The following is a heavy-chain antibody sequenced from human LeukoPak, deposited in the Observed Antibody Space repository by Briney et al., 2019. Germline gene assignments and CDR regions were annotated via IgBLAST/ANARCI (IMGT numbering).Heavy chain of an antibody. J-gene: IGHJ4*02. CDR1: GFTFNSYA. Sequence: EGSLRLSCAASGFTFNSYAMSWVRQAPGKRLEWVSAISNSGDSTYYADPVKGRFTISRDNSKKTLYLQMNSLKSEDTAVYYCTPLGDVVLPSAVRRGYWGQGTLVTVSS. V-gene: IGHV3-23*01. CDR3: TPLGDVVLPSAVRRGY. CDR2: ISNSGDST. D-gene: IGHD2-2*01.